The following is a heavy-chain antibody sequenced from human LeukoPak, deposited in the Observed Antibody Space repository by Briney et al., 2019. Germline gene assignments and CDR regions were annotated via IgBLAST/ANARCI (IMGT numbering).Heavy chain of an antibody. D-gene: IGHD3-10*01. CDR1: GYTFTSYD. CDR3: ARLLDVLLWFGELRRWFDP. J-gene: IGHJ5*02. CDR2: MNPNSGNT. Sequence: ASVKVSCKASGYTFTSYDINWVRQAAGQGLEWMGWMNPNSGNTDYAQKFQGRVTMTRNTSISTAYMELSSLRSEDTAVYYCARLLDVLLWFGELRRWFDPWGQGTLVTVSS. V-gene: IGHV1-8*01.